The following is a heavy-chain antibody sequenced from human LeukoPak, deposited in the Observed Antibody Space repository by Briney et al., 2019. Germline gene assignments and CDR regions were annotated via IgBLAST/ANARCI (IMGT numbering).Heavy chain of an antibody. D-gene: IGHD1-26*01. J-gene: IGHJ4*02. CDR2: ISSSGSTI. CDR3: ARGGRRWELLPLNYFDY. Sequence: GGPLRLSCAASGFTFSSYEMNWVRQAPGKGLEWVSYISSSGSTIYYADSVKGRFTISRDNAKNSLYLQMNSLRAEDTAVYYCARGGRRWELLPLNYFDYWGQGTLVTVSS. CDR1: GFTFSSYE. V-gene: IGHV3-48*03.